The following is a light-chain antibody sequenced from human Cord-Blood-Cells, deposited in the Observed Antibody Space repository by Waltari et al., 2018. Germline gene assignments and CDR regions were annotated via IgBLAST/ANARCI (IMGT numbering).Light chain of an antibody. CDR2: AAS. Sequence: DIQMTQSPSSLSASVGDRVTITCRTSQSISSYLNWYQQKPGKAPKPLIYAASSLQSGLPSRFSGSGSGTDFTLTISSLQPEDFATYYCQQRYSTPLTFGGGTKVEIK. CDR1: QSISSY. CDR3: QQRYSTPLT. V-gene: IGKV1-39*01. J-gene: IGKJ4*01.